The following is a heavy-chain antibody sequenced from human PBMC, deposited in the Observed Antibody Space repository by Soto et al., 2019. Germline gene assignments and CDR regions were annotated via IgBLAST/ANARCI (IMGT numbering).Heavy chain of an antibody. V-gene: IGHV1-18*01. CDR1: GYTFTSYG. CDR3: ARDQVGAPGDY. D-gene: IGHD1-26*01. Sequence: ASVEVSCKXSGYTFTSYGISWVRQAPGQGLEWMGWISAYNGNTNYAQKLQGRVTMTTDTSTNTAYMELRSLRSDDTAVYYCARDQVGAPGDYWGQGTLVTVSS. J-gene: IGHJ4*02. CDR2: ISAYNGNT.